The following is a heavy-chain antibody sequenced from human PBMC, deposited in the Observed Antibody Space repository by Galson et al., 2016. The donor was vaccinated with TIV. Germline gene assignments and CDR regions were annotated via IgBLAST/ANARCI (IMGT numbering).Heavy chain of an antibody. CDR2: ISASNGDT. J-gene: IGHJ4*02. CDR1: GYTFGNYG. D-gene: IGHD2-2*02. Sequence: SVKVSCEASGYTFGNYGISWMRQAPGQGLEWVGWISASNGDTNYARKFQGRITMTKDTFTSTVFMELRSLRSEDTAVFYCARESDCSSGTCYSRAFDDWGQGTPVTVSS. CDR3: ARESDCSSGTCYSRAFDD. V-gene: IGHV1-18*04.